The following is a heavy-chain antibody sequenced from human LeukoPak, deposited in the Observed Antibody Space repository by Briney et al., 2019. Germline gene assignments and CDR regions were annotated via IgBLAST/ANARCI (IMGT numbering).Heavy chain of an antibody. V-gene: IGHV3-23*01. CDR1: GFTFRDYY. CDR2: ISGSGSTT. J-gene: IGHJ4*02. Sequence: GGSLRLSCAASGFTFRDYYMSWIRQAPGKGLEWVSAISGSGSTTYYLDSVKGRFTISRDNSKNTQHLQMNSLRAEDTAIYYCAKDPAVAVAGYFDSWGQGTLVTVSS. D-gene: IGHD6-19*01. CDR3: AKDPAVAVAGYFDS.